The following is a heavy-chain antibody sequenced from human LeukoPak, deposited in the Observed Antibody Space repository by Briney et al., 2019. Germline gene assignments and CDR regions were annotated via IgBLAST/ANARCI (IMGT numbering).Heavy chain of an antibody. CDR2: IYHSGST. V-gene: IGHV4-30-2*01. J-gene: IGHJ2*01. CDR3: ARVPGIAVAGHWYFDL. CDR1: GGSISSGGYS. D-gene: IGHD6-19*01. Sequence: PSETLSLTCAVSGGSISSGGYSWSWIRQPPGKGLEWIGYIYHSGSTYYNPSLKSRVTISVDRSKNQFSLKLSSVTAADTAVYYCARVPGIAVAGHWYFDLWGRGTLVTVSS.